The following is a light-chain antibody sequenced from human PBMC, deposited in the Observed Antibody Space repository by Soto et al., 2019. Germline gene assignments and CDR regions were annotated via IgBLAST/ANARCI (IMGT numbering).Light chain of an antibody. CDR2: DVS. CDR1: SSDVGGYNY. J-gene: IGLJ1*01. V-gene: IGLV2-14*01. CDR3: SSYTSSSTFYV. Sequence: QSALTQPASVSGSPGQSITISCTGTSSDVGGYNYVSWYQQHPGKAPKLMIYDVSNRPSGVSNRFSGSKSGNTASLTISVLQAEDEADYYCSSYTSSSTFYVFGTRTKVNVL.